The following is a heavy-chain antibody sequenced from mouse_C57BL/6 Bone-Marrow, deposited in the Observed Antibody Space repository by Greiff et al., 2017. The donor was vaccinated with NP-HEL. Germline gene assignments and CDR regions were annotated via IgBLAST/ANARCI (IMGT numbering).Heavy chain of an antibody. CDR3: ARSGVRRKVWFAY. CDR2: IHPNSGST. J-gene: IGHJ3*01. D-gene: IGHD2-14*01. V-gene: IGHV1-64*01. Sequence: QVQLQQPGAELVKPGASVKLSCKASGYTFTSYWMHWVKQRPGQGLEWIGMIHPNSGSTNYNEKFKSKATLTVDKSSSTAYMQLSSLTSEDSAVYYCARSGVRRKVWFAYWGQGTLVTVSA. CDR1: GYTFTSYW.